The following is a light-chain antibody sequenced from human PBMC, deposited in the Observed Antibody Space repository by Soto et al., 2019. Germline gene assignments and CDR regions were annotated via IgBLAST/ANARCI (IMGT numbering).Light chain of an antibody. CDR3: QTWDSSTAHVV. J-gene: IGLJ2*01. V-gene: IGLV3-1*01. CDR1: KLGDKY. CDR2: QDT. Sequence: SYELTQPPSVSVSPGQTASITCSGAKLGDKYACWYQQKPGQSPVLVIYQDTNRPSGIPERFSGSNSGNTATLTISGTQAMDEADYYCQTWDSSTAHVVFGGGTKLTVL.